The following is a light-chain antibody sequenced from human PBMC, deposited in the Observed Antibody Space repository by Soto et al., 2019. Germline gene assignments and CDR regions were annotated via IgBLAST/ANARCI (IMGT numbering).Light chain of an antibody. J-gene: IGLJ1*01. Sequence: QSALTQPRSGSGSPGQSVTISCTGTSSDVGGYNYVSWYQQHPGKAPKLMIYDVSKRPSGVPDRFSGSKSGNTASLTISGLQAEDEADYHCCSYAGSSVLGTGTKDTV. V-gene: IGLV2-11*01. CDR2: DVS. CDR1: SSDVGGYNY. CDR3: CSYAGSSV.